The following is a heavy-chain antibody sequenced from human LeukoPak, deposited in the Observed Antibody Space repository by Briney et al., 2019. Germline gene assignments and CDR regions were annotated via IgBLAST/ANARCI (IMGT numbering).Heavy chain of an antibody. J-gene: IGHJ5*02. CDR1: GGPFINYA. CDR3: ARGRGELLLDSNWFDP. Sequence: SVKVSCKASGGPFINYAISWVRQAPGQGLEWMGRIIPIFGTANYAQKFQGRVTITTDESTSTAYMELSSLRSEDTAVYYCARGRGELLLDSNWFDPWGQGTLVTVSS. D-gene: IGHD1-26*01. V-gene: IGHV1-69*05. CDR2: IIPIFGTA.